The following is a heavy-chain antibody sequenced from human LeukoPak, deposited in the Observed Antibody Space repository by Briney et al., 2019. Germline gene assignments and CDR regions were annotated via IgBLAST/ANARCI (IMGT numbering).Heavy chain of an antibody. CDR1: GFIFSDYS. CDR3: SRGSYNSGGTSDY. CDR2: ISTSGNYI. D-gene: IGHD2-15*01. V-gene: IGHV3-21*01. J-gene: IGHJ4*02. Sequence: GGSLRLSCAASGFIFSDYSMNWVRQAAGKGLEWVSYISTSGNYIYYADSVKGRFTISRDNAKNSLYLQMNSLRADDTAVYYCSRGSYNSGGTSDYWGQGNLITVSS.